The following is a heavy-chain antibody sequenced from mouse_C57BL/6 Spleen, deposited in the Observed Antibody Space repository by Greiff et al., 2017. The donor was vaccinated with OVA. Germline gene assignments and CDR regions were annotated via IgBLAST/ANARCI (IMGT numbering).Heavy chain of an antibody. D-gene: IGHD3-3*01. V-gene: IGHV1-63*01. CDR1: GYTFTNYW. J-gene: IGHJ2*01. Sequence: VQLQQSGAELVRPGTSVKMSCKASGYTFTNYWIGWAKQRPGHGLEWIGDIYPGGGYTNYNEKFKGKATLTADKSSSTAYMQFSSLTSEDSAIYYCAREKGHYFDYWGQGTTLTVSS. CDR3: AREKGHYFDY. CDR2: IYPGGGYT.